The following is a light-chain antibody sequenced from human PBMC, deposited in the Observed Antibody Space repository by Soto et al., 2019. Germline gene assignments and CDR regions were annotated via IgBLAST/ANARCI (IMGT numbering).Light chain of an antibody. J-gene: IGKJ2*01. Sequence: EIVLTQSPGTLSLSPGERATLSCRASQSVSSSYLAWYQQKPGQAPRLLIYGASSRATGIPDRFSGSGSGTDFTLTISRLEPEDFEVYYGQQYRNPLYTFGRGTKLEIK. V-gene: IGKV3-20*01. CDR3: QQYRNPLYT. CDR2: GAS. CDR1: QSVSSSY.